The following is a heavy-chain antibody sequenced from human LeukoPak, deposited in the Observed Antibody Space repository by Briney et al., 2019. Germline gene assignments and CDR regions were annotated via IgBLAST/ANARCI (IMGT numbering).Heavy chain of an antibody. CDR1: GYTFTSYY. Sequence: GASVKVSCKASGYTFTSYYMHWVRQAPGQGLEWMGWINPNSGGTNYAQKFQGRVTMTRDTSNSTAYMELSRLRSDDTGVYYCARDPRGYSGYDRGWFDPWGQGTLVTVSS. D-gene: IGHD5-12*01. CDR2: INPNSGGT. CDR3: ARDPRGYSGYDRGWFDP. V-gene: IGHV1-2*02. J-gene: IGHJ5*02.